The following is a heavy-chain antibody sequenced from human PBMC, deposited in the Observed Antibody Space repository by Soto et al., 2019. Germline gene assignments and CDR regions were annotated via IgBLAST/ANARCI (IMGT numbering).Heavy chain of an antibody. CDR2: IWYDGSNK. V-gene: IGHV3-33*01. CDR1: GFTFSSYG. CDR3: AREVIVVVPAAIGGLMVRGDYYGMDV. D-gene: IGHD2-2*01. Sequence: QVPLVESGGGVVQPGRSLRLSCAASGFTFSSYGMHWVRQAPGKGLEWVAVIWYDGSNKYYADSVKGRFTISRDNSKNTLYLQMNSLRAEDTAVYYCAREVIVVVPAAIGGLMVRGDYYGMDVWGQGTTVTVSS. J-gene: IGHJ6*02.